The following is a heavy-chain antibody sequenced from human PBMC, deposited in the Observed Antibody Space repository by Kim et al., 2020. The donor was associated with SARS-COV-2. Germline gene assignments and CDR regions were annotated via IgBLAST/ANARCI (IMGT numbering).Heavy chain of an antibody. V-gene: IGHV3-30*03. J-gene: IGHJ6*02. D-gene: IGHD6-6*01. Sequence: GGSLRLSCAASGFTFSSYGMHWVRQAPGKGLEWVAVISYDGSNKYYADSVKGRFTISRDNSKNTLYLQMNSLRAEDTAVYYCARQTESSIAARPDYYYYGMDVWGQGTTVTVSS. CDR2: ISYDGSNK. CDR3: ARQTESSIAARPDYYYYGMDV. CDR1: GFTFSSYG.